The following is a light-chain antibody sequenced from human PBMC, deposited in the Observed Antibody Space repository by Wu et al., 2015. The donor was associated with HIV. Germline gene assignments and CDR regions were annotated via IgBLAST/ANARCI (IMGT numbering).Light chain of an antibody. Sequence: ELVLDQSPGTLSLAVGDRAVVSCRASQSILHDWIAWYQQRPGQAPRLLMYEAYKRAPGTPDRFIGSGSGTEFTLTIDRLEPEDFAIFFCQQYGASPITFGQGTRLEI. CDR1: QSILHDW. CDR2: EAY. V-gene: IGKV3-20*01. J-gene: IGKJ5*01. CDR3: QQYGASPIT.